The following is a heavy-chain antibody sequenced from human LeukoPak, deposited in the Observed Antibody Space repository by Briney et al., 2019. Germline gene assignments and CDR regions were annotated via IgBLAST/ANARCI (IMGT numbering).Heavy chain of an antibody. CDR1: GGSISSTSYY. CDR3: ARRLGGIVVVVAAAFDY. J-gene: IGHJ4*02. CDR2: IYYTGSA. V-gene: IGHV4-39*01. D-gene: IGHD2-15*01. Sequence: SETLSLTCTVSGGSISSTSYYWGWIRQPPGKGLEWIGGIYYTGSAYYNPALKSRVTISVDTSKNQFSLKLSSVTAADTAVYYCARRLGGIVVVVAAAFDYWGQGTLVTVSS.